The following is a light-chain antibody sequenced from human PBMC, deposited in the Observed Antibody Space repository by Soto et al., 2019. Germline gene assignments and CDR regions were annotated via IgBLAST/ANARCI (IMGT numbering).Light chain of an antibody. CDR3: SSYTSNSHYV. V-gene: IGLV2-14*03. J-gene: IGLJ1*01. Sequence: QSVLTQPTSVSGSPGQSITISCTGTSSEVGGYNHVSWYHHHPGKAPKLLIYDDSHRPSGVSNRFSGSKSGNTASLTISGLQAEDEADYYCSSYTSNSHYVFGTGTKVTVL. CDR2: DDS. CDR1: SSEVGGYNH.